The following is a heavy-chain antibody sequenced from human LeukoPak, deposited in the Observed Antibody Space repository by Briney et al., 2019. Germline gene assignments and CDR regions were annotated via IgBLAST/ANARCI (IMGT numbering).Heavy chain of an antibody. D-gene: IGHD1-1*01. Sequence: PSETLSLTCTVSGGSISNYYWSWMRQPPAEGLEWIGYISYTVTSNYNPSLKRRVTISVDTSKNQFSVKLSSVTAADTAVYYCARVGDWNDLVYWGQGTLVTVSS. V-gene: IGHV4-59*01. CDR2: ISYTVTS. CDR3: ARVGDWNDLVY. CDR1: GGSISNYY. J-gene: IGHJ4*02.